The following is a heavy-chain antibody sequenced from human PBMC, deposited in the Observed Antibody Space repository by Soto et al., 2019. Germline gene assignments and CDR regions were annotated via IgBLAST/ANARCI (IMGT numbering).Heavy chain of an antibody. CDR3: ASSTVDTAMVHDY. J-gene: IGHJ4*02. CDR2: IWYDGSNK. Sequence: QVQLVESGGGVVQPGRSLRLSCAASGFTFSSYGMHWVRQAPGKALEWVAVIWYDGSNKYYADSVKGRFTISRDNSKNTLYLQMNSLRAEDTAVYYCASSTVDTAMVHDYWGQGTLVTVSS. V-gene: IGHV3-33*01. CDR1: GFTFSSYG. D-gene: IGHD5-18*01.